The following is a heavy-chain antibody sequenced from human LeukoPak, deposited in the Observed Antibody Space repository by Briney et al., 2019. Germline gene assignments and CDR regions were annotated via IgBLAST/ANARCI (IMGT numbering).Heavy chain of an antibody. CDR1: GYSFTDYH. CDR3: ARGEGYNPNIYPNDY. Sequence: ASVKVSCKASGYSFTDYHMYWVRQAPGQGLEWMGWINLNNGGTNFAQKFQGRVTMTRDVSISTAYMELSSLRSDDTAVYYCARGEGYNPNIYPNDYWGQGTLVTVSS. CDR2: INLNNGGT. D-gene: IGHD5-24*01. V-gene: IGHV1-2*02. J-gene: IGHJ4*02.